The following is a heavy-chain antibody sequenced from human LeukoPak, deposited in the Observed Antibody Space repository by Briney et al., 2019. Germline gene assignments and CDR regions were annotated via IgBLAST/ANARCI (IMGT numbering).Heavy chain of an antibody. D-gene: IGHD1-26*01. V-gene: IGHV1-24*01. CDR3: ATLELLQF. J-gene: IGHJ4*02. CDR1: GYTLTELS. Sequence: ASVKVSCKVSGYTLTELSMHWVRQAPGKGLEWMGGFDPEDGETIYAQKFQGRVTMTKDTSTDTAYMELNSLRSEDTAVYYCATLELLQFWGQGTLVTVSS. CDR2: FDPEDGET.